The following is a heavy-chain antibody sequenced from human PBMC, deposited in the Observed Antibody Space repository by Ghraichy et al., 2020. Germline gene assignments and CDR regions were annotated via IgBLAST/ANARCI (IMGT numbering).Heavy chain of an antibody. Sequence: ASVKVSCKASGYTFTGYYMHWVRQAPGQGLEWMGWINPNSGGTNYAQKFQGRVTMTRDTSISTAYMELSRLRSDDTAVYYCARTGDYGDYWVGDWFDPWGQGTLVTVSS. J-gene: IGHJ5*02. V-gene: IGHV1-2*02. CDR3: ARTGDYGDYWVGDWFDP. CDR2: INPNSGGT. D-gene: IGHD4-17*01. CDR1: GYTFTGYY.